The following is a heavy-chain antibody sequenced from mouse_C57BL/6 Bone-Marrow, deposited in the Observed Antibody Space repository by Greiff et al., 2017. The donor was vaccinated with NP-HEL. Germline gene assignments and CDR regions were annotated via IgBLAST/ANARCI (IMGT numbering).Heavy chain of an antibody. V-gene: IGHV1-81*01. CDR3: ARLRFYYSNYPYYFDY. D-gene: IGHD2-5*01. CDR2: IYPRSGNT. Sequence: QVQLQQSGAELARPGASVKLSCKASGYTFTSYGISWVKQRTGQGLEWIGEIYPRSGNTYYNEKFKGKATLTADKSSSTAYRELRSLTSEDSAVYFCARLRFYYSNYPYYFDYWGQGTTLTVSS. J-gene: IGHJ2*01. CDR1: GYTFTSYG.